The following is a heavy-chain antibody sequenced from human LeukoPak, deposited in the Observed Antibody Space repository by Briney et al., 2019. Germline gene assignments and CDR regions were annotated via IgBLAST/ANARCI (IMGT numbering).Heavy chain of an antibody. J-gene: IGHJ5*02. Sequence: ASVTVSFTVSGYTLTELSMHWVRRAPGKGLEWMGGFDPEDGETIYAQKFQGRVTMTEDTSTDTAYMELSSLRAEDTAVYYCATVVDYYGSGSSNWFDPWGQGTLVTVSS. CDR1: GYTLTELS. V-gene: IGHV1-24*01. CDR2: FDPEDGET. D-gene: IGHD3-10*01. CDR3: ATVVDYYGSGSSNWFDP.